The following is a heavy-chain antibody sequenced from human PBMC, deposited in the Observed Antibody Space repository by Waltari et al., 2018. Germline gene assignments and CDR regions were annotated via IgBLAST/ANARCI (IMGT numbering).Heavy chain of an antibody. V-gene: IGHV4-39*01. CDR1: GGSISSSSYY. D-gene: IGHD5-18*01. CDR2: IYYSGST. J-gene: IGHJ4*02. CDR3: ARVGPGYSYGNRYYFDY. Sequence: LTCTVSGGSISSSSYYWGWIRQPPGKGLEWIGSIYYSGSTYYNPSLKSRVTISVDTSKNQFSLKLSSVTAADTAVYYCARVGPGYSYGNRYYFDYWGQGTLVTVSS.